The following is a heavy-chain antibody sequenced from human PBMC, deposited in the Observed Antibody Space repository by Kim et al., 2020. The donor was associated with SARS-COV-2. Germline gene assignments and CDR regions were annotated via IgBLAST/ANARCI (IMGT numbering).Heavy chain of an antibody. CDR3: ARDYDYYDSSGPCLGY. CDR2: ISSSSSYI. D-gene: IGHD3-22*01. Sequence: GGSLRLSCAASGFTFSSYSMNWVRQAPGKGLEWVSSISSSSSYIYYADSVKGRFTISRDNAKNSLYLQMNSLRAEDTAVYYCARDYDYYDSSGPCLGYWGQGTLVTVSS. CDR1: GFTFSSYS. V-gene: IGHV3-21*01. J-gene: IGHJ4*02.